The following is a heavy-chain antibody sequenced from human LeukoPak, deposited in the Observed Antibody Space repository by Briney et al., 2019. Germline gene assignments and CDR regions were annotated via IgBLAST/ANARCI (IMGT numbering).Heavy chain of an antibody. V-gene: IGHV4-61*02. CDR3: AREKIAYYDNSGRGWFDP. Sequence: SETLSLTCIVPGGSISSGSYSWSWIRQPAGKGLEWIGRIYTSGSTNYNPSLKSRVTISVDTSKNQFSLKLSSVTAADTAVYYCAREKIAYYDNSGRGWFDPWGQGTLVTVSS. J-gene: IGHJ5*02. CDR2: IYTSGST. CDR1: GGSISSGSYS. D-gene: IGHD3-22*01.